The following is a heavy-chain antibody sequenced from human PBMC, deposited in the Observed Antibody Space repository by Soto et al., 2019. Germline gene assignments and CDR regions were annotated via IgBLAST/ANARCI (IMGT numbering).Heavy chain of an antibody. D-gene: IGHD3-10*01. CDR2: IYYSGST. CDR3: ARQSGSGRSYYYYGMDV. J-gene: IGHJ6*02. V-gene: IGHV4-59*01. CDR1: GGSISSYY. Sequence: ETLSLTCTVSGGSISSYYWSWIRQPPGKGLEWIGYIYYSGSTNYNPSLKSRVTISVDTSKNQFSLKLSSVTAADTAVYYCARQSGSGRSYYYYGMDVWGQGTTVTVSS.